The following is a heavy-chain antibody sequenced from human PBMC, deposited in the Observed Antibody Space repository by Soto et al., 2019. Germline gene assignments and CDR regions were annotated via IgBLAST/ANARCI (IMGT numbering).Heavy chain of an antibody. D-gene: IGHD4-17*01. J-gene: IGHJ5*02. CDR3: ARFPYYGAHVGP. CDR2: VYYNGST. CDR1: GGSLSTYY. Sequence: QVQLQESGPGLVKPSETLSLTCTLSGGSLSTYYWSWIRQPPGKGLEWIGYVYYNGSTNYKPHPSLASRVTISVDTSKSQFSLTLTSVTAADTSIYYCARFPYYGAHVGPWGQGTLVTVS. V-gene: IGHV4-59*08.